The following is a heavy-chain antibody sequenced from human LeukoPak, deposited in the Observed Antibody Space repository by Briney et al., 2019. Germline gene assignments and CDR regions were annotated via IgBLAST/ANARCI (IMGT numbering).Heavy chain of an antibody. V-gene: IGHV4-31*03. J-gene: IGHJ4*02. D-gene: IGHD3-9*01. Sequence: SQTLFLTCTVSGGSISSGGYYWSWIRQHPGKGLEWIGYIYYSGSTYYNPSLKSRVTISVDTSKNQFSLKLSSVTAADTAVYYCARRTPYDILTGYPPYFDYWGQGTLVTVSS. CDR2: IYYSGST. CDR1: GGSISSGGYY. CDR3: ARRTPYDILTGYPPYFDY.